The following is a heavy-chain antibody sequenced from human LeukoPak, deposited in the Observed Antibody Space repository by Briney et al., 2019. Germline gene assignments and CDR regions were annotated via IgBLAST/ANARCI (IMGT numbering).Heavy chain of an antibody. CDR3: AKTPSSGYYFDQ. D-gene: IGHD5-12*01. J-gene: IGHJ4*02. Sequence: GGSLRLSCAASRFTFSSYAMNWVRQAPGKGLEWVSSISGSGGSTYYADSVKGRFTFSRDNSKNTLYLQMNSLRAEDTAVYYCAKTPSSGYYFDQWGQGTLVTVSS. CDR2: ISGSGGST. CDR1: RFTFSSYA. V-gene: IGHV3-23*01.